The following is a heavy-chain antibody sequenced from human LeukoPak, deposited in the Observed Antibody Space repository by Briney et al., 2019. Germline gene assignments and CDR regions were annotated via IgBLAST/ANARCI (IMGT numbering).Heavy chain of an antibody. CDR3: AGDRHCSSTSCYPSNWFDP. J-gene: IGHJ5*02. CDR2: IYYSGST. Sequence: SETLSLTCTVSGGSISSSSYYWGWIRQPPGKGLEWIGSIYYSGSTYYNPSLKSRVTISVDTSKNQFSLKLSSVTAADTAVYYCAGDRHCSSTSCYPSNWFDPWGQGTLVTVSS. CDR1: GGSISSSSYY. V-gene: IGHV4-39*07. D-gene: IGHD2-2*01.